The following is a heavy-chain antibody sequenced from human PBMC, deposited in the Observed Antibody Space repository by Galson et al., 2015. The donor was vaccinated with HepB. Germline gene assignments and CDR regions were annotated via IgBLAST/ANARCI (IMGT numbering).Heavy chain of an antibody. D-gene: IGHD2-2*01. V-gene: IGHV3-21*06. Sequence: SLRPSCAASGFTCGAYDMYWVRQGPGEGLEWVSSITTSSSYIDYADSVRGLLTISRANAKNSLFLQMDSLRAEDTAVYYCAKAGCSGAGCYLRYSWIDSWGQGTLVTVSS. CDR1: GFTCGAYD. CDR3: AKAGCSGAGCYLRYSWIDS. CDR2: ITTSSSYI. J-gene: IGHJ5*01.